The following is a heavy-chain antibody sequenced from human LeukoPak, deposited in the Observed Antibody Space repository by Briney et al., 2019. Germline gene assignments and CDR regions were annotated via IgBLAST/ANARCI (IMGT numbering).Heavy chain of an antibody. CDR1: GGSFSGYY. CDR2: INHSGST. V-gene: IGHV4-34*01. D-gene: IGHD2-2*01. CDR3: ARGVVAPLYCSSTSCYWLRNPRWFDP. Sequence: SETLSLTCAVYGGSFSGYYWSWLRQPPGKGLEWIGEINHSGSTNYNPSLKSRVTISVDTSKNQFSLKLSSVTAADTAVYYCARGVVAPLYCSSTSCYWLRNPRWFDPWGQGTLVTVSS. J-gene: IGHJ5*02.